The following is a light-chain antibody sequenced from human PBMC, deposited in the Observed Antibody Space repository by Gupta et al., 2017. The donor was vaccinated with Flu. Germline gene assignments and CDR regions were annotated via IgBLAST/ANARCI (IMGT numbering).Light chain of an antibody. CDR3: CSYAGRSTWV. CDR1: TSDVGGHDF. J-gene: IGLJ3*02. CDR2: DIS. Sequence: QSALTQPRSVSGSPGQSVTISCTGTTSDVGGHDFISWYHQYAGEAPRLILYDISKRPSGVTDRFSGSKSGNTASLTISGLQGEDEGDCYCCSYAGRSTWVFGGGTRLTVL. V-gene: IGLV2-11*01.